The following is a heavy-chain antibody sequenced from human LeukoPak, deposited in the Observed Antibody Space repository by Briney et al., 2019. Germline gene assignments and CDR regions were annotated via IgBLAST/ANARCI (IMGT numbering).Heavy chain of an antibody. V-gene: IGHV4-34*01. D-gene: IGHD1-26*01. Sequence: KSSETLSLTCAVYGGSFSGYYWSWIRQPPGRGLEWIGEINHSGSTNYNPSLKSRVTISVDTSKNQFSLKLSSVTAADTAVYYCARDGSGSYLSFDSYNWFDPWGQGTLVTVSS. CDR3: ARDGSGSYLSFDSYNWFDP. CDR1: GGSFSGYY. J-gene: IGHJ5*02. CDR2: INHSGST.